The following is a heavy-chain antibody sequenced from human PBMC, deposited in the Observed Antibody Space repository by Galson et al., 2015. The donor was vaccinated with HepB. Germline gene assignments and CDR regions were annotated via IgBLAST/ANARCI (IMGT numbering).Heavy chain of an antibody. V-gene: IGHV3-66*02. J-gene: IGHJ5*02. CDR2: IYRGGGT. CDR1: GFTVGNNY. Sequence: SLRLSCAASGFTVGNNYMSWVRQAPGQGLEWVSLIYRGGGTQYADSVKGRFTISSDSSKNTLFLQMDSLKIEDTAVYYCARDVGPWGQGTLVIVSS. D-gene: IGHD3-10*02. CDR3: ARDVGP.